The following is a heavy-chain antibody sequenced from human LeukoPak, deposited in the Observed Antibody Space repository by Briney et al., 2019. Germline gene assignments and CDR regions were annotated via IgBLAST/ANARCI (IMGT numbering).Heavy chain of an antibody. Sequence: RGSLRHSCAAPGFTFSSYGMYWVRQAPSKGLEWVASILYDGSNKLYLDSGKGRFTISRDNSRNTLYLQMNSLRAEDTAVYYCARLTGWDNYYSYMDVWGKGTTVTVSS. D-gene: IGHD6-19*01. V-gene: IGHV3-30*02. CDR1: GFTFSSYG. J-gene: IGHJ6*03. CDR2: ILYDGSNK. CDR3: ARLTGWDNYYSYMDV.